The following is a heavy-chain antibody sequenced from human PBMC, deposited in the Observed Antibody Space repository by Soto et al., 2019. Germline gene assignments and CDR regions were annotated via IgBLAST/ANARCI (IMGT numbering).Heavy chain of an antibody. CDR1: GFTFSSSA. Sequence: EVQLLDSGGGLVQPGGSLRLSCAASGFTFSSSAMSWVRQAPGKGLEWVSAVSGSGGTTYYADSVRGRFTISRDNSKNTLYLQMNSLRPEDTAIYFCARCTEDTIVTSGWCHYLDPWGQGTLVTVSS. CDR3: ARCTEDTIVTSGWCHYLDP. V-gene: IGHV3-23*01. J-gene: IGHJ5*02. D-gene: IGHD6-19*01. CDR2: VSGSGGTT.